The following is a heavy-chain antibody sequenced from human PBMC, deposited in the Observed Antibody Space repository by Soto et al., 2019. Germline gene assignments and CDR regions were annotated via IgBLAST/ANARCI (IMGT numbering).Heavy chain of an antibody. CDR3: ARGSDRWGMDV. J-gene: IGHJ6*02. Sequence: QLVQXGAXVKKPGSSVKVSCKASGGTFSSYTXSXVRQAPGQGLEWMGRIIPILGIANYAQKFQGRVTITADKSTSTAYMELSSLRSEDTAVYYCARGSDRWGMDVWGQGTTVTVSS. V-gene: IGHV1-69*02. CDR2: IIPILGIA. D-gene: IGHD3-22*01. CDR1: GGTFSSYT.